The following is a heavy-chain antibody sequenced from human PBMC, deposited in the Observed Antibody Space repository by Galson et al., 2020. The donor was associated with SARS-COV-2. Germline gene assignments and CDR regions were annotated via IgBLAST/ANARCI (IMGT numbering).Heavy chain of an antibody. CDR2: IHHLGKT. J-gene: IGHJ3*02. D-gene: IGHD6-19*01. CDR3: ARVGPVAGAVYAFDI. CDR1: GGSIITLNW. Sequence: SETSLTCAVAGGSIITLNWWSWVRQPPAKGLEWIGEIHHLGKTTYNPSLRSRVTISVDTSAGHRSLRLNSVTAADTAMYYFARVGPVAGAVYAFDIWGQGTMVTVSS. V-gene: IGHV4-4*02.